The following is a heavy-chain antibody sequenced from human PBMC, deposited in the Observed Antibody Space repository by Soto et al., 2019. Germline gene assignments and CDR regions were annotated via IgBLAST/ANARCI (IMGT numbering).Heavy chain of an antibody. J-gene: IGHJ4*02. CDR1: GFIFSNYA. CDR3: AKLDSGDDPDLGEFDY. D-gene: IGHD4-17*01. V-gene: IGHV3-23*01. Sequence: AGGSLRLSCAASGFIFSNYAMTWVRRAPGKGLEWVSAISDSGDTAYYADSVKGRFTISRDNSNSTVSLQMSGLRGEDTAVYYCAKLDSGDDPDLGEFDYWSQGTLVSVS. CDR2: ISDSGDTA.